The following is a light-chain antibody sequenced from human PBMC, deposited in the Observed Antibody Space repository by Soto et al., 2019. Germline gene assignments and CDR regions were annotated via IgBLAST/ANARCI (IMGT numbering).Light chain of an antibody. V-gene: IGKV3-15*01. CDR1: QSVSSN. Sequence: EIVMTQSPATLSVSPGERATLSCRASQSVSSNLAWYQQKPGQAPRLLIYGASTRATGIPARFSGSGSGAEFTLTISSLQPEDFAVYYCQQYDGLPLTFGGGTKVEIK. J-gene: IGKJ4*01. CDR2: GAS. CDR3: QQYDGLPLT.